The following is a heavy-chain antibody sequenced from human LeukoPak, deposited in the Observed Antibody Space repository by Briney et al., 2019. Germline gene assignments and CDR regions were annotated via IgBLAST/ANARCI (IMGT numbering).Heavy chain of an antibody. V-gene: IGHV3-23*01. CDR2: LSGSGAST. CDR3: AKDQSYGFDY. Sequence: GGSLRLSCAASGFAFSTYAMSWVRQAPGKGLEWVSALSGSGASTYYADSVKGRFTISRDNSKNTLYLQMNSLRAEDTAIYYCAKDQSYGFDYWGQGTLVTVSS. CDR1: GFAFSTYA. D-gene: IGHD5-18*01. J-gene: IGHJ4*02.